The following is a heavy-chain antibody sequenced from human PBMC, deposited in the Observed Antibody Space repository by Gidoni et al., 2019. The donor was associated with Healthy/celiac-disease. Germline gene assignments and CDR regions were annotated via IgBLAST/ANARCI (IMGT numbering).Heavy chain of an antibody. D-gene: IGHD1-26*01. CDR3: ARLGEWEPGRFDY. CDR1: GGSIRSSSYY. J-gene: IGHJ4*02. V-gene: IGHV4-39*01. Sequence: QLQLQESGPGLVQPSETLSLTCTVSGGSIRSSSYYWGWIRQPPGKCLEWIGSIDYSGSTYYNPSLKSRVTISVDTSKNQFSLKLSSVTDAETAVYYCARLGEWEPGRFDYWGQGTLVTVSS. CDR2: IDYSGST.